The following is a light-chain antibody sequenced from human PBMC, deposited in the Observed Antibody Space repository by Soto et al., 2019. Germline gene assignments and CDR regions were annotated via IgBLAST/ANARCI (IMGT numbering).Light chain of an antibody. CDR1: QSISSY. Sequence: DLQMTQSPSSLSASVGDRVTITCRASQSISSYLNWYQQKPGKAPKLLIYTASSLQSGVPSRFSGSGSGTDFTLTISSLQLEDFATYYCQQSYTTPVTFGPGTQLDIK. CDR2: TAS. V-gene: IGKV1-39*01. J-gene: IGKJ3*01. CDR3: QQSYTTPVT.